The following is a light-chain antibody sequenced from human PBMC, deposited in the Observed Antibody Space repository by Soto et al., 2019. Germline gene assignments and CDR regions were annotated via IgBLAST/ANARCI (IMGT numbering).Light chain of an antibody. CDR2: KAS. J-gene: IGKJ1*01. Sequence: DIQMTQSPSTLSASVGDRVTITCRASQSINTWLAWYQQKPGKAPKLLIYKASSLESGVPSRLSGSGSGTEFTLTINSLQPDDFATYYCQQYNTFPWTFGQGTKV. CDR3: QQYNTFPWT. CDR1: QSINTW. V-gene: IGKV1-5*03.